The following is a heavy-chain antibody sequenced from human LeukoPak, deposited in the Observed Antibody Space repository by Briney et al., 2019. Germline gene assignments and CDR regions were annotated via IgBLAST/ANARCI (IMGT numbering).Heavy chain of an antibody. D-gene: IGHD1-1*01. CDR3: ARYVPVRTGTTRASFDY. CDR2: INHSGST. J-gene: IGHJ4*02. Sequence: PSETLSLTCAVYGGSFSGYYWSWIRQPPGKGLEWIGEINHSGSTNYNPSLTSRVTISVDTSKNQFSLKLSSVTAADTAVYYCARYVPVRTGTTRASFDYWGLGTLVTVSS. V-gene: IGHV4-34*01. CDR1: GGSFSGYY.